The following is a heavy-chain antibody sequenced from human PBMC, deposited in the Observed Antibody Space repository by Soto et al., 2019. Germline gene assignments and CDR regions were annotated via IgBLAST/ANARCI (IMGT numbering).Heavy chain of an antibody. D-gene: IGHD3-3*01. Sequence: GVSLRLSCSVSGFTFSSYAMSWVRQAPGKGLEWVSAISGSGGSTYYADSVKGRFTISRDNSKNTLYLQMNSLRAEDTAVYYCARDLTIPRFWGQGTLVTVSS. V-gene: IGHV3-23*01. CDR2: ISGSGGST. CDR3: ARDLTIPRF. J-gene: IGHJ4*02. CDR1: GFTFSSYA.